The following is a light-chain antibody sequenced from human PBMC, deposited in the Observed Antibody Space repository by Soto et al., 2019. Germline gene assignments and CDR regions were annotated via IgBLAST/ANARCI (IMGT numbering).Light chain of an antibody. J-gene: IGLJ1*01. CDR1: SSDVGIYNY. CDR2: EVT. Sequence: LTQPASVSGSAGQSIAISCTGSSSDVGIYNYVSWYQQHPGKVPKLIIYEVTSRPSGVSIRFSGSKSGNTASLTISGLQPEDEADYFCISYKTDDTFLFGTGTKVTVL. CDR3: ISYKTDDTFL. V-gene: IGLV2-14*01.